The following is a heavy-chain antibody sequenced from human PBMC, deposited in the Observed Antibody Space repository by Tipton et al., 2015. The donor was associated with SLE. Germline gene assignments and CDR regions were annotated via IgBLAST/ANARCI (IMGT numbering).Heavy chain of an antibody. CDR3: ARGLDSSGWYGVYFDY. D-gene: IGHD6-19*01. CDR2: INHSGST. J-gene: IGHJ4*02. Sequence: TLSLTCAVYGGSFSGYYWSWIRQPPGKGLEWIGEINHSGSTNYNPSLKSRVTISVDTSKNQFSLKLSSVTAADTAVYYCARGLDSSGWYGVYFDYWGQGNLVTVSS. CDR1: GGSFSGYY. V-gene: IGHV4-34*01.